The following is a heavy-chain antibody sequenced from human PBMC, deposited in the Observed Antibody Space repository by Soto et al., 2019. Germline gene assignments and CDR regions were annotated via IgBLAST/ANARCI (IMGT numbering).Heavy chain of an antibody. CDR1: GYTFTSYG. CDR3: ASGSSSQDYYYGMDV. D-gene: IGHD6-6*01. CDR2: ISAYNGNT. V-gene: IGHV1-18*01. J-gene: IGHJ6*02. Sequence: QVQLVQSGAEVKKPGASVKVSCKASGYTFTSYGISWVRQAPGQGLEWMGWISAYNGNTNYAQKLQGRVTMTTDTSTSTADMELRSLRSDDTAVYYCASGSSSQDYYYGMDVWGQGTTVTVSS.